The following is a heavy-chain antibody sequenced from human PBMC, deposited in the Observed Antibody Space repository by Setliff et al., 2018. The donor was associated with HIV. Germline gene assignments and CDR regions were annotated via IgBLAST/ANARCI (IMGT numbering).Heavy chain of an antibody. CDR2: IYYSGST. V-gene: IGHV4-31*03. J-gene: IGHJ6*03. CDR3: ARARGLLPYYYLDV. D-gene: IGHD3-10*01. Sequence: SETLSLTCTVSGGSISSGGYYWSWIRQHPGKGLEWIGYIYYSGSTYYNPSLKSRVTMSVDTSKNQFSLKLSSVTAADTAVYYCARARGLLPYYYLDVWGKGTTVTVS. CDR1: GGSISSGGYY.